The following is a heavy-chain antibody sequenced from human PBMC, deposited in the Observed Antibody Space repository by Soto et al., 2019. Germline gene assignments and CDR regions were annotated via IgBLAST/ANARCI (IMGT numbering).Heavy chain of an antibody. Sequence: EVQLVQSGAEVKKPGESLRISCKGSGYSFTSYWINWVRQMPGKGLEWMGRIDPSDSYSYYSPTFQGHVTIPADKSTTTAYLKWSTLKASGTARYYGASGVGSGSEVWFDPWGQGTLVTVSS. J-gene: IGHJ5*02. V-gene: IGHV5-10-1*01. CDR1: GYSFTSYW. D-gene: IGHD3-10*01. CDR2: IDPSDSYS. CDR3: ASGVGSGSEVWFDP.